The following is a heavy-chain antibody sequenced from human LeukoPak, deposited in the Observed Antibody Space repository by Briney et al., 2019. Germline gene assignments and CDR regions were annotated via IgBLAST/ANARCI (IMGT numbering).Heavy chain of an antibody. V-gene: IGHV3-13*01. Sequence: QAGVSLRLSCAASGFTFSSYDMHWVRQATGKGLEWVSAIGTAGDTYYPGSVKGRFTISRENAKNSLYLQMNSLRAGDTAVYYCARGAWQWLVPPYWYFDLWGRGTLVTVSS. CDR2: IGTAGDT. D-gene: IGHD6-19*01. J-gene: IGHJ2*01. CDR1: GFTFSSYD. CDR3: ARGAWQWLVPPYWYFDL.